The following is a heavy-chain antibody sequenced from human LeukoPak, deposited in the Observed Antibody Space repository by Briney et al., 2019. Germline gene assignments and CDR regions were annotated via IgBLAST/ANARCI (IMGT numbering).Heavy chain of an antibody. D-gene: IGHD6-6*01. CDR3: ARIAGSVAFDI. V-gene: IGHV1-69*05. CDR2: IIPIFGTS. Sequence: ASVKVSCKASGGTFSSYGFSWVRQAPGQGLEWMGRIIPIFGTSNYAQKFQGRVTITTDESTSTAYMELSSPRSEDTAVYYCARIAGSVAFDIWGQGTMVTVSS. J-gene: IGHJ3*02. CDR1: GGTFSSYG.